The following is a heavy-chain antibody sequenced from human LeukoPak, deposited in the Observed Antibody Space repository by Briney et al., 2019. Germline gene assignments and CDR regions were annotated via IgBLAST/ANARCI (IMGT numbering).Heavy chain of an antibody. CDR2: ISGYNGDT. V-gene: IGHV1-18*01. Sequence: GASVKVSCKASGYTFTTYGVTWVRQAPGQGLEWMGWISGYNGDTNYAQKFQARVTMTTDTSTNTAYMELRSLRSDDTALYYCARGADPGYYYYGMDVWGQGTTVTVSS. J-gene: IGHJ6*02. CDR3: ARGADPGYYYYGMDV. CDR1: GYTFTTYG.